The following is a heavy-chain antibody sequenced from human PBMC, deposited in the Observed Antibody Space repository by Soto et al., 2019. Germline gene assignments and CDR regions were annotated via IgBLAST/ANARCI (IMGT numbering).Heavy chain of an antibody. CDR2: IYYSGST. V-gene: IGHV4-59*08. D-gene: IGHD5-18*01. CDR1: GGSISSYY. Sequence: SETLSLTCTVSGGSISSYYWSWIRQPPGKGLEWIGYIYYSGSTNYNPSLKSRVTISVDTSKNQFSLKLSSVTAADTAVYYCARRGGYSYGLFSGYYYYYYYMDVWGKGTTVTVSS. CDR3: ARRGGYSYGLFSGYYYYYYYMDV. J-gene: IGHJ6*03.